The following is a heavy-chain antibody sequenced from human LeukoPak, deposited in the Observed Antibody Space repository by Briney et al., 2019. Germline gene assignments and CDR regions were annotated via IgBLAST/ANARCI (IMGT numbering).Heavy chain of an antibody. Sequence: GESLKISCKGSGYSSTSYWIGWVRQMPGKGLEWMGIIDPGGSDTRYSPSLQGQVTISADKSISTAYLQWSSLKASDTAMYYCARPREVVITSVGAFDVWGQGTMVTVSS. V-gene: IGHV5-51*01. CDR3: ARPREVVITSVGAFDV. CDR1: GYSSTSYW. CDR2: IDPGGSDT. D-gene: IGHD3-22*01. J-gene: IGHJ3*01.